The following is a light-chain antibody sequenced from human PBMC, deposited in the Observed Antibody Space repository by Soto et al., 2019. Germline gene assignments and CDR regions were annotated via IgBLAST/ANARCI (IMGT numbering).Light chain of an antibody. CDR3: QQYYSTPFT. J-gene: IGKJ3*01. CDR2: WAS. CDR1: QSVSYSSNNKNY. V-gene: IGKV4-1*01. Sequence: DIVMTPSPDSLAVSLGERATINCKSSQSVSYSSNNKNYLAWYQQKPGQPPKLLIYWASTRESGVPDRFSGSGSGTDFTLTISSLQAEDVAIYYCQQYYSTPFTFGPGTKVDIK.